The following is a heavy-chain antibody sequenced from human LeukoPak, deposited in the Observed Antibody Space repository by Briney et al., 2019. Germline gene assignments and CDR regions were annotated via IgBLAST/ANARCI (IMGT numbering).Heavy chain of an antibody. CDR1: GFTFSDYW. D-gene: IGHD6-19*01. Sequence: GGSLRLSCVASGFTFSDYWMSWVRQAPGKGLEWVAVISYDGSNKYYADSVKGRFTISRDNSKNTLYLQMNSLRAEDTAVYYCAKIDIISSVAGIGAFDYWGQGTLVTVSS. J-gene: IGHJ4*02. V-gene: IGHV3-30*18. CDR3: AKIDIISSVAGIGAFDY. CDR2: ISYDGSNK.